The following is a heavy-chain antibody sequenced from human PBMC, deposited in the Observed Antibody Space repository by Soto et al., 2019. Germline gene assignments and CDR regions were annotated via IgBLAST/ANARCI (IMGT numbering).Heavy chain of an antibody. V-gene: IGHV1-24*01. Sequence: ASVKVSCKVSGYTLTELSMHWVRQAPGKGLEWMGGFDPEDGETIYAQKFQGRVTMTEDTSTDTAYMELSSLRSEDTAVYYCATDLGYLYRDYDYFDYWGQGTLVTLSS. CDR1: GYTLTELS. J-gene: IGHJ4*02. CDR2: FDPEDGET. CDR3: ATDLGYLYRDYDYFDY. D-gene: IGHD4-17*01.